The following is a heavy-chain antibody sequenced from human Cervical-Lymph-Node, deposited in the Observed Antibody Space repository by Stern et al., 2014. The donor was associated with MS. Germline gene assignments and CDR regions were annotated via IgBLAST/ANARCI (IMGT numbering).Heavy chain of an antibody. CDR3: ARDRLGYGLLDY. CDR2: IEQDGSEK. Sequence: EVQLEESGGGLVQPGGSLRLSCAASGFTFNSFWMNWVRQAPGKGLEWVANIEQDGSEKYYLDSVKGRFTISRDNAKNSLYLQMNSLRAEDTAVYYCARDRLGYGLLDYWGQGTLVTVSS. V-gene: IGHV3-7*01. D-gene: IGHD5-18*01. CDR1: GFTFNSFW. J-gene: IGHJ4*02.